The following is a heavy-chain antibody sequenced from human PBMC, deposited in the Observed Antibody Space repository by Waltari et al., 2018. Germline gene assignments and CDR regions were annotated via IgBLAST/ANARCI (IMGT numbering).Heavy chain of an antibody. D-gene: IGHD2-21*01. V-gene: IGHV4-38-2*01. CDR2: IYHSGST. CDR3: ARATKEPLTRYCGGDCYPYNWFDP. CDR1: GYSISSGYY. J-gene: IGHJ5*02. Sequence: QVQLQESGPGLVKPSETLSLTCAVSGYSISSGYYWGWIRQPPGKGLEWIGSIYHSGSTYYNPSLKGRVTISVDTSKNQFALKLSSVTPEDTAVYYCARATKEPLTRYCGGDCYPYNWFDPWGQGTLVTVSS.